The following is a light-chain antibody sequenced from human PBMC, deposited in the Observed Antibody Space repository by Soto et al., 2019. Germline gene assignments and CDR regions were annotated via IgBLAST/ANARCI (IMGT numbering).Light chain of an antibody. J-gene: IGLJ2*01. V-gene: IGLV1-44*01. Sequence: QSVLTQAPSASGTPGQRVTISCSGSSSNIGSRTVNWYQQLPGTAPKLLMYGNDQRPSGVPDQFSGSKSGTSASLAISGLQSEDEADYYCAVWDGSLNAVVFGGGTKVTVL. CDR2: GND. CDR1: SSNIGSRT. CDR3: AVWDGSLNAVV.